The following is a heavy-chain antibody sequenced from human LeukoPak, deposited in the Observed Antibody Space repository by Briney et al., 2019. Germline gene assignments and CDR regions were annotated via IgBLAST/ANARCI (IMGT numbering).Heavy chain of an antibody. CDR1: GFTFSSYW. CDR3: AKPQLVHGGTYFDY. Sequence: GGSLRLSCAASGFTFSSYWMHWVRQAPGKGLVWVSRINSDGSSTSYADSVKGRFTISRDNSKNTLYLQMNSLRAEDTAVYYCAKPQLVHGGTYFDYWGQGTLVTVSS. D-gene: IGHD6-13*01. J-gene: IGHJ4*02. CDR2: INSDGSST. V-gene: IGHV3-74*01.